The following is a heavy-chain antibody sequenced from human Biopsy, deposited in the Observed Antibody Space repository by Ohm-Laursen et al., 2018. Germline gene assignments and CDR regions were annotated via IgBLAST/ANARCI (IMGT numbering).Heavy chain of an antibody. Sequence: SQTLSLTCTGSGGSIGGGEYYWNWIRQHPGKGLEWIGLISYSWTTFYNPSLECLLTISIDTSKNHFSLNLRSVTAADTAVYYCARGVPHYDGSGFPLAGYWYFDLWGRGTLVTVSS. V-gene: IGHV4-31*01. CDR1: GGSIGGGEYY. D-gene: IGHD3-22*01. J-gene: IGHJ2*01. CDR3: ARGVPHYDGSGFPLAGYWYFDL. CDR2: ISYSWTT.